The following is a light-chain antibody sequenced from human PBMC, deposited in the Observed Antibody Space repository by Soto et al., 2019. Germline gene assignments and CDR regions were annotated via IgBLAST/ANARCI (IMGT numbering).Light chain of an antibody. CDR1: QSIGNW. J-gene: IGKJ3*01. Sequence: DVQMTQTPSSLSASVGDRVILTCRASQSIGNWLAWYQQKPGKAPNLLIYKASSLESGVPTRFSGSGSGTDFTLTISSLQPEDFATYYCQQYNSYVFGPGTKVDIK. CDR3: QQYNSYV. CDR2: KAS. V-gene: IGKV1-5*03.